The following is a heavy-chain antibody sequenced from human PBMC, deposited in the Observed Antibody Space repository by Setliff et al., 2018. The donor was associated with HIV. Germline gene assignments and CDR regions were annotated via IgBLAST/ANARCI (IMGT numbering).Heavy chain of an antibody. V-gene: IGHV3-30*02. J-gene: IGHJ5*02. D-gene: IGHD3-10*01. CDR1: GFTFSNYG. CDR2: IRYDGSYR. CDR3: AKDRRYYYGSGSYAAET. Sequence: GGSLRLSCAASGFTFSNYGMHWVRQGPGKGLEWVAFIRYDGSYRYYVDSVKGLFTISRDKSKNPMFLQMNSLRAEDTVVYYCAKDRRYYYGSGSYAAETWGQGTLVTVSS.